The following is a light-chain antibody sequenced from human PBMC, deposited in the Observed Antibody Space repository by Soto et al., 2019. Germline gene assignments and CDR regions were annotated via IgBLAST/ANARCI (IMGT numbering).Light chain of an antibody. CDR2: DAS. J-gene: IGKJ1*01. CDR1: PSVTNY. Sequence: EIVMTQSLATLSLSRGERSTLXXRASPSVTNYLAWYQQKPGQAPRLVXYDASNRATGIPARFSGSGSGTDFTLTISSLEPEDFAVYYCQQRSNWPPVTFGQGTKVDIK. CDR3: QQRSNWPPVT. V-gene: IGKV3-11*01.